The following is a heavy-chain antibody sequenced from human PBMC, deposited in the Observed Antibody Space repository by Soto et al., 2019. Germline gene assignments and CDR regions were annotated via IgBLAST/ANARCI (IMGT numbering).Heavy chain of an antibody. Sequence: ASVKVSCKASGYTFTSYAMHWVRQAPGQRLEWMGWINAGNGNTKYSQKFQGRVTITRDTSASTAYMELSSLRSDDTAVYYCAREPALYSSSWSTDYWGQGTLVTVSS. CDR3: AREPALYSSSWSTDY. V-gene: IGHV1-3*01. CDR1: GYTFTSYA. J-gene: IGHJ4*02. D-gene: IGHD6-13*01. CDR2: INAGNGNT.